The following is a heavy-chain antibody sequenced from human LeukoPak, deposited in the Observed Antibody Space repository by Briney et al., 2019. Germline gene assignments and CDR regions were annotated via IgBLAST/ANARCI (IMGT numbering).Heavy chain of an antibody. J-gene: IGHJ5*02. Sequence: PSETLSLTCAVYGGSFSGYYWSWIRQPPGKGLEWIGEINHSGSTNYNPSLKSRVTISVDTSKNQFSLKLSSVTAADTAVYYCARHIPVSMVDPWGQGTLVTVSS. D-gene: IGHD2-21*01. CDR2: INHSGST. CDR3: ARHIPVSMVDP. CDR1: GGSFSGYY. V-gene: IGHV4-34*01.